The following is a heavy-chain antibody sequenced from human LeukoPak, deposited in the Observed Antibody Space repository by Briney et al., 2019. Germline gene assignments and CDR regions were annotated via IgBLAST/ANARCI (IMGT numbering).Heavy chain of an antibody. CDR1: GYIITSYG. CDR2: ISAYNGNT. CDR3: ARDCDRSGYYCY. J-gene: IGHJ4*02. Sequence: GASVQASCKASGYIITSYGLSWVRPAPGQGLEWIGWISAYNGNTNYAQKLQGRVTMTTDTSTSTAYMELRSLRSDDTAVYYCARDCDRSGYYCYWGQGTLVTVSS. V-gene: IGHV1-18*01. D-gene: IGHD3-22*01.